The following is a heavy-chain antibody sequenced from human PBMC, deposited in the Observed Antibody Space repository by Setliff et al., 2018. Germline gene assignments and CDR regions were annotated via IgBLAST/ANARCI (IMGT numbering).Heavy chain of an antibody. CDR1: GGSISSGNYY. J-gene: IGHJ3*02. CDR2: IYYGGST. Sequence: PSETLSLTCTVSGGSISSGNYYWGWIRQPPGEGLEWIGSIYYGGSTYYNPSLKSRVTISVDTSKNHFSLKLSSVTAADTAVYYCARDPLTTNRRRAFDIWGQGTMVTVSS. D-gene: IGHD4-17*01. CDR3: ARDPLTTNRRRAFDI. V-gene: IGHV4-39*07.